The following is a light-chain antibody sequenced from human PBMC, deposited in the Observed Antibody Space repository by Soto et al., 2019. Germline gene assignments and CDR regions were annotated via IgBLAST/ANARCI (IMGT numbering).Light chain of an antibody. CDR3: QHRATWPPSVT. CDR2: DVS. CDR1: QSVGTF. V-gene: IGKV3-11*01. Sequence: EVVWTQSPATRSLSPRARATLSCRASQSVGTFLSWYQQKPGQAPRLLIYDVSNRATGVPARFGGSGSGTDLTLTIRKFEPEAFEVYYCQHRATWPPSVTFGGATRV. J-gene: IGKJ4*01.